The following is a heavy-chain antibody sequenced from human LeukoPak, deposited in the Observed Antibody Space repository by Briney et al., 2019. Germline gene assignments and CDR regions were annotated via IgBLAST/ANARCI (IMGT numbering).Heavy chain of an antibody. J-gene: IGHJ4*02. D-gene: IGHD1-26*01. V-gene: IGHV3-23*01. Sequence: GGSLRLSCAASGFTFSSYAMSWVRQAPGKGLEWVSAISGSGAGTDYADSVKGRFTVSRDNSKNTLSLQMNSLRAEDTAVYYCAKKYSGSYWDWGQGTLVTVSS. CDR2: ISGSGAGT. CDR1: GFTFSSYA. CDR3: AKKYSGSYWD.